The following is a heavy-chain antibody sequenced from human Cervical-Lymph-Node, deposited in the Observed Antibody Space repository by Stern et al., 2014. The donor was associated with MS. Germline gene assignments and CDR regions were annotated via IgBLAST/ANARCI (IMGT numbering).Heavy chain of an antibody. CDR1: GLSLSTSGVG. J-gene: IGHJ4*02. V-gene: IGHV2-5*01. D-gene: IGHD6-6*01. CDR2: IYWYDDK. Sequence: ESGPTVVKPTQTLTLTCTFSGLSLSTSGVGVGWIRQPPGKSLEWLALIYWYDDKRYRPSLKNRLTITKDTSKNQVVLTMANVDPVDTATYYCAHVASSLPARPFDYWGQGTLVTVSS. CDR3: AHVASSLPARPFDY.